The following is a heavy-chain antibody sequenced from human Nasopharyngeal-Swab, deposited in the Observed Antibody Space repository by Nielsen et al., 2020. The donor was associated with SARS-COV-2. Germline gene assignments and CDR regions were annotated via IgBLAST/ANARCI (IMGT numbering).Heavy chain of an antibody. D-gene: IGHD1-1*01. CDR2: MKPNSGVT. Sequence: ASAKVSCKASGYTFTDYNMHWARQAPGQGLEWMGWMKPNSGVTNYAQNFQGRVTMASDTSSNTAYMELSRLTSDDTAVYFCARDRSTTGWNDAFDIWGQGTVVTVSS. J-gene: IGHJ3*02. CDR1: GYTFTDYN. V-gene: IGHV1-2*02. CDR3: ARDRSTTGWNDAFDI.